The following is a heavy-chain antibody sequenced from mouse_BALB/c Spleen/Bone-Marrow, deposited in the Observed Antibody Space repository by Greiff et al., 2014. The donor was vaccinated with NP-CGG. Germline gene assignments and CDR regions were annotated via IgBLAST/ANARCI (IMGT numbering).Heavy chain of an antibody. V-gene: IGHV1-4*01. Sequence: VKLMESGAELARPGASVQMSCKAPGSTFTNYTMHWIKQRPGQGLEWIGYINPSSGYTNYNQKFKVKATLTADKSSSTAYMQLSSLTSEASAVYCCARGHYGSSYSAVDYWGQGTSVTVSS. CDR2: INPSSGYT. D-gene: IGHD1-1*01. CDR1: GSTFTNYT. J-gene: IGHJ4*01. CDR3: ARGHYGSSYSAVDY.